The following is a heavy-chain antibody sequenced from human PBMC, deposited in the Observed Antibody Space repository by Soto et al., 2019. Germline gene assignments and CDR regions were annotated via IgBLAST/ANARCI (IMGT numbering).Heavy chain of an antibody. J-gene: IGHJ3*01. CDR1: GFTLSMSA. CDR2: ISDSGDRT. Sequence: EVQLMESEGGLVQPGGSLRLSCASSGFTLSMSAVNWVRQAPGKGLEWVSYISDSGDRTYYADSVKGRFTISRDRSKNTVSLQRDSLRAEDTAVYYCAKDRGIIVKAGDAFDVWGQGTKVTVSS. D-gene: IGHD3-16*02. CDR3: AKDRGIIVKAGDAFDV. V-gene: IGHV3-23*01.